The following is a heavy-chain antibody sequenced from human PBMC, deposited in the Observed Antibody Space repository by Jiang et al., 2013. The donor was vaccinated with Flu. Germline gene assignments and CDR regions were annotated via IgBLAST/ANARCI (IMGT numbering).Heavy chain of an antibody. V-gene: IGHV1-69*01. D-gene: IGHD5-12*01. Sequence: IPIFGTANYAQKFQGRVTITADESTSTAYMELSSLRSEDTAVYYCARDKDIVATIHKFHAFDIWGQGTMVTVSS. CDR3: ARDKDIVATIHKFHAFDI. J-gene: IGHJ3*02. CDR2: IPIFGTA.